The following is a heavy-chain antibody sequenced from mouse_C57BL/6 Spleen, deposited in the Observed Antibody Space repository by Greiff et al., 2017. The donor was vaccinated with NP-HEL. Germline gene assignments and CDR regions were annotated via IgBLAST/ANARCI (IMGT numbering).Heavy chain of an antibody. J-gene: IGHJ1*03. D-gene: IGHD1-1*01. Sequence: EVQLVESGGGLVKPGGSLKLSCAASGFTFSDYGMHWVRQAPEKGLEWVAYISSGSSTIYYADTVKGRFTISRDNAKNTLFLQMTSRRSEDTAMYYCARPPYYGSSYWYFDVWGTGTTVTVSS. CDR2: ISSGSSTI. V-gene: IGHV5-17*01. CDR1: GFTFSDYG. CDR3: ARPPYYGSSYWYFDV.